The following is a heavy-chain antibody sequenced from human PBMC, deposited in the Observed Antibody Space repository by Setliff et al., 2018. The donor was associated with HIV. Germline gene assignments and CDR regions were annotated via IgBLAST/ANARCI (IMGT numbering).Heavy chain of an antibody. CDR2: IKQDGSEK. D-gene: IGHD6-13*01. CDR1: GLIFSSYW. CDR3: ASETGASRGWFGY. V-gene: IGHV3-7*01. J-gene: IGHJ5*01. Sequence: PGGSLRLSCAASGLIFSSYWMSWVRQAPGKGLEWVANIKQDGSEKYYVDSVKGRFTISRDNSKNTLYLQMNSLTAEDTAVYYCASETGASRGWFGYWGQGTLVTVSS.